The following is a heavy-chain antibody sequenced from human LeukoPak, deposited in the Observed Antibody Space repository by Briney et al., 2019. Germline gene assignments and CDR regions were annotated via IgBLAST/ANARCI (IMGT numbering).Heavy chain of an antibody. D-gene: IGHD2-15*01. J-gene: IGHJ6*02. Sequence: PGGSLRLSCAASGFTLSSYDMHWVRQATGKGLEWVSAIGTAGDTYYPGSVKGRFTISRENAKNSLYLQMNSLRAGDTAVYYCARALGYCSGGSCYSTYYYYYGMDVWGQGTTVTVSS. CDR3: ARALGYCSGGSCYSTYYYYYGMDV. V-gene: IGHV3-13*01. CDR2: IGTAGDT. CDR1: GFTLSSYD.